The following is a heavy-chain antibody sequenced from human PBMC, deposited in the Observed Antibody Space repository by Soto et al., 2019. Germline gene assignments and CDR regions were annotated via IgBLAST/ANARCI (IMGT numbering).Heavy chain of an antibody. CDR2: INAGNGNT. CDR3: ARETGDYDILTGYIRWFDP. J-gene: IGHJ5*02. Sequence: ASVKVSCKASGYTFTSYAMHWVRQAPGQRLEWMGWINAGNGNTKYSQKFQGRVTITRDTSASTAYMELSSLRSEDTAVYYCARETGDYDILTGYIRWFDPWGQGTLVTVSS. D-gene: IGHD3-9*01. CDR1: GYTFTSYA. V-gene: IGHV1-3*01.